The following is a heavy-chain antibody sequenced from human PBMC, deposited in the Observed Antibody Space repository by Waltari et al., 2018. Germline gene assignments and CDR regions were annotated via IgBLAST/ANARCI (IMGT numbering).Heavy chain of an antibody. J-gene: IGHJ6*02. CDR2: IYSGGST. V-gene: IGHV3-53*01. CDR1: GFTVSSNY. Sequence: EVQLVESGGGLIQPGGSLRLSCAASGFTVSSNYMSWVRQAPGKGLEWVSVIYSGGSTYYADSVKGRFTISRDNSKNTLYLQMNSLRAEDTAVYYCAREWSYSSSWYGYYYGMDVWGQGTTVTVSS. D-gene: IGHD6-13*01. CDR3: AREWSYSSSWYGYYYGMDV.